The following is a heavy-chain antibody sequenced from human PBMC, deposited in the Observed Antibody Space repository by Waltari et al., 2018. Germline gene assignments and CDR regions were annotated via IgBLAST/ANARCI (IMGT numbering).Heavy chain of an antibody. D-gene: IGHD6-19*01. J-gene: IGHJ4*02. CDR2: IYPDDSDV. CDR1: GYTFAGSW. CDR3: ARHIYSSGWYYYFDH. V-gene: IGHV5-51*01. Sequence: EVQLVQSGAEVKKHGDSLKISCKGSGYTFAGSWIAWVRQMPGKGLEWMGLIYPDDSDVKYSPSFQGRVTISVDKSINTAYLQWSGLTPSDTAMYFCARHIYSSGWYYYFDHWGQGTLVTVSS.